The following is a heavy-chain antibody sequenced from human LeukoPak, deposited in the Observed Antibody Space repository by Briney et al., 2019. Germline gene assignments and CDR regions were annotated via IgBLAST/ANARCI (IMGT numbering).Heavy chain of an antibody. CDR3: AREALYSGYGYNWFDP. CDR1: GFTVSSNY. V-gene: IGHV3-66*01. Sequence: PGGSLRLSCAASGFTVSSNYMSWVRQAPGKGLEWVSVIYSGGSTYYADSVKGRFTISRDNSKNTLYLQMNSLRAEDTAVYYCAREALYSGYGYNWFDPWGQGTLVTVSS. J-gene: IGHJ5*02. D-gene: IGHD5-12*01. CDR2: IYSGGST.